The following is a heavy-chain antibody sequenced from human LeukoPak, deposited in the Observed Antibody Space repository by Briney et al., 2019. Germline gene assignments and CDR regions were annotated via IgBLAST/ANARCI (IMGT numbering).Heavy chain of an antibody. D-gene: IGHD6-13*01. CDR3: ARDSAPDRIAAAGSPRTTHSPNPLDV. V-gene: IGHV3-11*01. CDR1: GFTFSDYY. CDR2: ISSSGSTI. J-gene: IGHJ6*04. Sequence: GGSLRLSCAASGFTFSDYYMSWIRQAPGKGLERVSYISSSGSTIYYADSVKGRFTISRDNAKNSLYLQMNSLRAEDTAVYYCARDSAPDRIAAAGSPRTTHSPNPLDVWGKGTTVTVSS.